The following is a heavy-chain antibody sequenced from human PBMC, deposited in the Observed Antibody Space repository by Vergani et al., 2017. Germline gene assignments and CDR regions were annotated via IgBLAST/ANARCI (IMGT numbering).Heavy chain of an antibody. CDR1: GFTFSSYG. CDR3: AQDRGGVYDSSGYYSYYYYMDV. Sequence: QVQLVESGGDVVQPGRSLRLSCAASGFTFSSYGMHWVRQAPGKGLEWVAVISYDGSNKYYADSVKGRFTISRDNSKNTLYLQMNSLRAEDTAVYYCAQDRGGVYDSSGYYSYYYYMDVWGKGSTVSV. D-gene: IGHD3-22*01. J-gene: IGHJ6*03. V-gene: IGHV3-30*18. CDR2: ISYDGSNK.